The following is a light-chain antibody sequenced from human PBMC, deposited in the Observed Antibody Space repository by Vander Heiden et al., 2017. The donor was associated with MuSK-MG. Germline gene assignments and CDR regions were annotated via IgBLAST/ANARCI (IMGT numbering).Light chain of an antibody. CDR3: AAWDDSLSGRV. CDR1: SSNIGSNY. V-gene: IGLV1-47*01. Sequence: QSVLTQPPSASGTPGQRVPISCSGSSSNIGSNYVYWYQQLPGTAPKLLIYRNNQRHSGVPDRFSGSKSGTSASLAISGLRAEDEADYYCAAWDDSLSGRVFGGGTKLTVL. CDR2: RNN. J-gene: IGLJ3*02.